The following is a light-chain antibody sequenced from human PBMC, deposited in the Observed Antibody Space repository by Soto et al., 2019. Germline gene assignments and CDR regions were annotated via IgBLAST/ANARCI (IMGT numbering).Light chain of an antibody. CDR3: QVRDVWPS. Sequence: IVLTQSLVTLALSPGERAVLSCRASQSVSTSLAWYQHKPGQAPRLFIYDASKRAPGIPARFSGSGSGTDFTLTISSLEPEDFGVYYCQVRDVWPSFGQGTKV. CDR1: QSVSTS. CDR2: DAS. V-gene: IGKV3-11*01. J-gene: IGKJ1*01.